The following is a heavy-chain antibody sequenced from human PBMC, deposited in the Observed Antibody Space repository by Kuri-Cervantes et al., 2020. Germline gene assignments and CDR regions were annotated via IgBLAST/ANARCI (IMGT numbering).Heavy chain of an antibody. J-gene: IGHJ4*02. CDR3: ARGWYYFDY. V-gene: IGHV2-5*05. D-gene: IGHD6-19*01. CDR1: GYSISSGYY. CDR2: IYWDDDK. Sequence: SLKISCAVSGYSISSGYYWGRIRQPPGKALEWLALIYWDDDKRYGPSLKNRLTITKDTSKNQVVLTMTNMDPVDTATYYCARGWYYFDYWGQGTLVTVSS.